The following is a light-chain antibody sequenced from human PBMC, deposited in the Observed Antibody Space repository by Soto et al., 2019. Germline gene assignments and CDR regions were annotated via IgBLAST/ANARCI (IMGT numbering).Light chain of an antibody. CDR3: QVWDSSSEDVV. Sequence: SYELTQPPSVSVAPGQTARITCGGDNIGSKSVHWYQQKPGQAPVLVVYDDSDRPSGIPERFSGSNSGNRATLTIRRVEAGDEADYYCQVWDSSSEDVVFGGGTQLTV. J-gene: IGLJ2*01. CDR2: DDS. CDR1: NIGSKS. V-gene: IGLV3-21*02.